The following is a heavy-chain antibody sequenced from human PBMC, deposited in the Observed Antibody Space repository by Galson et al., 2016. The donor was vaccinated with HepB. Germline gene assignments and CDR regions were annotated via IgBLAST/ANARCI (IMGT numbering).Heavy chain of an antibody. D-gene: IGHD4-23*01. Sequence: SLRLSCAAAGFTVSDNHVTWIRQAPGKGLECVSVIFGRGNTYYADSVEGRFTISRDIPRNTVYLQRNSLRTGETAVYYCAGYGGNSVWGQGTLVTVSS. CDR3: AGYGGNSV. CDR1: GFTVSDNH. J-gene: IGHJ4*02. V-gene: IGHV3-53*01. CDR2: IFGRGNT.